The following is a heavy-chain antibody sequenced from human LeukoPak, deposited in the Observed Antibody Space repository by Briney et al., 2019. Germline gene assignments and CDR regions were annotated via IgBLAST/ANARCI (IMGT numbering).Heavy chain of an antibody. Sequence: SETLSLTCTVSGGSISSSSYYWGWIRQPPGKGLEWIGSIYYDGSTDYNPSLKSRVTISVDTSKNQFSLKLSSVTAADTAVYYCARRRYSSGYIDYWGQGTLVTVSP. V-gene: IGHV4-39*01. J-gene: IGHJ4*02. CDR2: IYYDGST. D-gene: IGHD6-25*01. CDR3: ARRRYSSGYIDY. CDR1: GGSISSSSYY.